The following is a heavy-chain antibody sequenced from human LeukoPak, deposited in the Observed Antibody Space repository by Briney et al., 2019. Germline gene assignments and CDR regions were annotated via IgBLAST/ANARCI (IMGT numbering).Heavy chain of an antibody. D-gene: IGHD3-22*01. CDR3: AKRGVVIRVILVGFHKEAYYFDS. V-gene: IGHV3-23*01. Sequence: PGGSLRLSCRVSGITLSNYGMSWVRQAPGKGLEWVAGISGSGGSTNYADSVKGRFTISRDNPKNTLYLQMTSLRDEDTAVYFCAKRGVVIRVILVGFHKEAYYFDSWGQGALVTVSS. CDR2: ISGSGGST. CDR1: GITLSNYG. J-gene: IGHJ4*02.